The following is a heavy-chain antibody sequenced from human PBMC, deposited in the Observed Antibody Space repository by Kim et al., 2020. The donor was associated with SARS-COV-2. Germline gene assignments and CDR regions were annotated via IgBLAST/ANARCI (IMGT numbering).Heavy chain of an antibody. CDR1: GGSISSYY. Sequence: SETLSLTCTVSGGSISSYYWSWIRQPPGKGLEWIGYIYYSGSTNYNPSLKSRVTISVDTSKNQFSLKLSSVTAADTAVYYCARVEYSSSRTTWYYYYMDVWGKGTTVTVSS. CDR3: ARVEYSSSRTTWYYYYMDV. V-gene: IGHV4-59*01. CDR2: IYYSGST. J-gene: IGHJ6*03. D-gene: IGHD6-13*01.